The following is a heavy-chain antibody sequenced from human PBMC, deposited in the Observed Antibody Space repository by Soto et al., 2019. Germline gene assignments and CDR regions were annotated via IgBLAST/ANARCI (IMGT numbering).Heavy chain of an antibody. J-gene: IGHJ5*02. CDR2: IYYSGST. V-gene: IGHV4-39*01. Sequence: SETLSLTCTVSGGSISSSSYYWGWIRQPPGKGLEWIGSIYYSGSTYYNPSLKSRVTISVDTSKNQFSLKLSSVTAADTAVYYCARDYCSGGSCYQSNWFDPWGRGTLVTVSS. D-gene: IGHD2-15*01. CDR1: GGSISSSSYY. CDR3: ARDYCSGGSCYQSNWFDP.